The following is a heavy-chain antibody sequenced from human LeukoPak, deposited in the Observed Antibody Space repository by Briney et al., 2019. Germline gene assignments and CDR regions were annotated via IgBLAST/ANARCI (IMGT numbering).Heavy chain of an antibody. V-gene: IGHV4-34*01. Sequence: SETLSLTCAVYGGSFSGYYWRWIRQPPGKGLEWIGEINHSGSTNYNPSLKSRVTISVDTSENQFSLKLSSVTAADTAVYYCASGHPENHSSSWGSPEVYYFDYWGQGTLVTVSS. CDR3: ASGHPENHSSSWGSPEVYYFDY. CDR2: INHSGST. CDR1: GGSFSGYY. J-gene: IGHJ4*02. D-gene: IGHD6-13*01.